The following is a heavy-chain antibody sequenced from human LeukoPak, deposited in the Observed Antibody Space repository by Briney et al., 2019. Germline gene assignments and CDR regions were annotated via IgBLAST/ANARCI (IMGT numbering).Heavy chain of an antibody. CDR2: ISSSATYV. CDR1: GFTFSSYT. CDR3: ATWDDYGDFVAFEY. V-gene: IGHV3-21*01. J-gene: IGHJ4*02. D-gene: IGHD4-17*01. Sequence: GGSLRLSCGGSGFTFSSYTMNWVRQAPGKGLEWVASISSSATYVYYADSVRGRFTISRDDAKKSVFLHMNSLRAEDTAVYFCATWDDYGDFVAFEYWGQGTLVTVSS.